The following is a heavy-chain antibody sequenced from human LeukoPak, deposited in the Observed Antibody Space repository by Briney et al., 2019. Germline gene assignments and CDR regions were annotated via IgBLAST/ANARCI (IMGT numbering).Heavy chain of an antibody. D-gene: IGHD6-6*01. J-gene: IGHJ4*02. CDR1: GFTFSDYY. CDR2: ISSSGSTI. Sequence: GGSLRLSRAASGFTFSDYYMSWIRQAPGKGLEWVSYISSSGSTIYYADSVKGRFTISRDNAKNSLYLQMNSLRAEDTAVYYCARDLSPGVPHYWGQGTLVTVSS. CDR3: ARDLSPGVPHY. V-gene: IGHV3-11*01.